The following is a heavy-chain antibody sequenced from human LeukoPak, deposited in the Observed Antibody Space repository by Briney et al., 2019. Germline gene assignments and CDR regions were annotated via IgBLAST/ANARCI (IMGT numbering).Heavy chain of an antibody. V-gene: IGHV3-49*04. D-gene: IGHD6-19*01. Sequence: GGSLRLSCSTSGFNFGDAAMSWVRQAPGKGLEWVSFIRSKAYGGTTGYAASVKGRFTISRDDSRNVAYLQMNSLKSEDTAVYYCTRNSGWYSSSYYYMAVWGKGTTVTVSS. CDR1: GFNFGDAA. CDR3: TRNSGWYSSSYYYMAV. CDR2: IRSKAYGGTT. J-gene: IGHJ6*03.